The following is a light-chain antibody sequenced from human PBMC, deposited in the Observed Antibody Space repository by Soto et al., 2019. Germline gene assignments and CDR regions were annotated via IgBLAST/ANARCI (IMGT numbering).Light chain of an antibody. CDR1: QSVNSN. J-gene: IGKJ5*01. V-gene: IGKV3D-15*01. CDR2: CIS. Sequence: EIVMTQSPATLSVSPGERATLSCRASQSVNSNYLAWYQQKPCQAPRLLIYCISKRATDIPDRFSGSGSGTEFTLTISSLQPEDFATYYCQQHGXXXIXFGQGTX. CDR3: QQHGXXXIX.